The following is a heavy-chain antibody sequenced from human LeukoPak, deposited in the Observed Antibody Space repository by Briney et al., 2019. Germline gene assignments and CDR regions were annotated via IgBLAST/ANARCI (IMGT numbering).Heavy chain of an antibody. J-gene: IGHJ4*02. CDR2: IWYDGSNK. CDR1: GFTFSSYG. D-gene: IGHD1-14*01. Sequence: PGGSLRLSCAASGFTFSSYGMHWVRQAPGKGLEWVAVIWYDGSNKYYADSVKGRFTISRDNSKNTLYLQMNSLRAEDTAVYYCARDGTDGVLFDYWGQGTLVTVSS. CDR3: ARDGTDGVLFDY. V-gene: IGHV3-33*01.